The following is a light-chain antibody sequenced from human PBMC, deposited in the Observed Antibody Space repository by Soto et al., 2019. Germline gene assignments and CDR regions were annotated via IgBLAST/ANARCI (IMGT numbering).Light chain of an antibody. CDR3: KQYNSYSRT. J-gene: IGKJ1*01. CDR2: KAS. V-gene: IGKV1-5*03. CDR1: QTIQTF. Sequence: DIQMPQSPSTLSASVGDRVTITCRASQTIQTFLAWYQQKAGKAQKLLIYKASSLESGVPSRFSGSGSGTEFTLTITSLQPDDFATYYCKQYNSYSRTFGQGTKVDIK.